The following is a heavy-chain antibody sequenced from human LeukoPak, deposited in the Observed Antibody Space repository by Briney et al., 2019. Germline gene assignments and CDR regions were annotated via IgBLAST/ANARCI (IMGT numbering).Heavy chain of an antibody. V-gene: IGHV1-24*01. Sequence: ASVKVSCMFSVYSLTELSMHWVRQAPGKGLEWVGGFDPEDGETIYSHKFQGRVTMTDDTSTDTAYMELSSLRSEDTAVYYCGTGNTRTSAITVYSYYMDVWGKGTTVTVSS. CDR3: GTGNTRTSAITVYSYYMDV. J-gene: IGHJ6*03. CDR2: FDPEDGET. D-gene: IGHD1-7*01. CDR1: VYSLTELS.